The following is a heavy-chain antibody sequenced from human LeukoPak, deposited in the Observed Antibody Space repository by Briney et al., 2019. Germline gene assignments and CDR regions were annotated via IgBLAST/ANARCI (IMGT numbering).Heavy chain of an antibody. CDR2: IYSGGST. CDR3: AREVGGGSSFYFDY. J-gene: IGHJ4*02. V-gene: IGHV3-53*01. Sequence: QPGGSLRLSCAVSGFIVSNNYMSWVRQAPGKGLEWVSVIYSGGSTYYADSVKGRFTISRDNSKNTLYLQMNSLRADDTAVYYCAREVGGGSSFYFDYWGQGTLVTVSS. CDR1: GFIVSNNY. D-gene: IGHD6-6*01.